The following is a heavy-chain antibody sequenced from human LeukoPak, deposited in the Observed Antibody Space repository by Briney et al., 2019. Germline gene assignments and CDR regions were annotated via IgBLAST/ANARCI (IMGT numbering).Heavy chain of an antibody. CDR2: IYYSGST. CDR1: GGSVSSGSYY. CDR3: ARETTNYYYGMDV. Sequence: PSEILSLTCTVSGGSVSSGSYYWSWIRQPPGKGLEWIGYIYYSGSTYYNPSLKSRVTISVDTSKNQFSLKLSSVTAADTAVYYCARETTNYYYGMDVWGQGTTVTVSS. J-gene: IGHJ6*02. D-gene: IGHD4-11*01. V-gene: IGHV4-61*01.